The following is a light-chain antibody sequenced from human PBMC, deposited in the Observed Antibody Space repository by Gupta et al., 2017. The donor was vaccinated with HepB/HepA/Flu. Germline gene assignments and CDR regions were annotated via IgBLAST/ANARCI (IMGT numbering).Light chain of an antibody. CDR2: AAS. Sequence: DIVLTQSPGTLSLSLGERATLSCRTSQVVSNNFLAWYRQRPGQAPRLRIYAASSRANGIPDRVRGSGSRRDCTLTISGLETEDSGVDEGQQYGTEPKTCGPGTTVEIK. CDR3: QQYGTEPKT. J-gene: IGKJ1*01. CDR1: QVVSNNF. V-gene: IGKV3-20*01.